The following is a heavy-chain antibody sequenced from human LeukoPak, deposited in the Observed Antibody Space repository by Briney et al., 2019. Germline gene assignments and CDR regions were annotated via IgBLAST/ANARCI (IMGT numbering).Heavy chain of an antibody. D-gene: IGHD2-2*01. J-gene: IGHJ5*02. Sequence: PGGSLRLSCAASGFTFSSYWMSWVRQAPGKGLKWVANIKQDGSEKYYEDSVKGRFTISRDNAKNSLYLQMNSLRAEDTAVYYCARAHCSSTSCYPNNWFDPWGQGTLVTVSS. CDR3: ARAHCSSTSCYPNNWFDP. V-gene: IGHV3-7*01. CDR2: IKQDGSEK. CDR1: GFTFSSYW.